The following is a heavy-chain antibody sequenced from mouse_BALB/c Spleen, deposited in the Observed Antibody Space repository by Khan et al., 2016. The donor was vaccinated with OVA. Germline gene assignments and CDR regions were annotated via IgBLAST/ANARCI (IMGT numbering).Heavy chain of an antibody. CDR1: GITFSRYA. CDR2: ISSGGSYT. CDR3: ARHEDDYGSRPYFDY. D-gene: IGHD1-1*01. Sequence: EVELVESGGGLVKPGGSLKLSCVASGITFSRYAMSWVRQTPEKRLEWVASISSGGSYTYYPDSVKGRFTLSRDNAKNTLYLQMSSLRSEDTAMYYCARHEDDYGSRPYFDYWGQGTTLTVSS. V-gene: IGHV5-9-3*01. J-gene: IGHJ2*01.